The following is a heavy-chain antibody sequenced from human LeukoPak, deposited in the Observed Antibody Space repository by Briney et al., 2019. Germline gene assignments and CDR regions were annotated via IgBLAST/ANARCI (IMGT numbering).Heavy chain of an antibody. V-gene: IGHV3-21*01. D-gene: IGHD5-12*01. Sequence: GGSLRLSCAASGFIFSDYNMNWVRQAPGKGLEWVSSISSYNSYIYYADSVRGRFTISRDNAKNSLYLQMNSLRAEDAAVYYCARLGSGYDNVKAFDYWGQGTLVTVSS. CDR2: ISSYNSYI. CDR3: ARLGSGYDNVKAFDY. J-gene: IGHJ4*02. CDR1: GFIFSDYN.